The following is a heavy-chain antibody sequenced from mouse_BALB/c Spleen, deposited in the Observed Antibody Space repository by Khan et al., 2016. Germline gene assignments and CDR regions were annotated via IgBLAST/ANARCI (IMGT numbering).Heavy chain of an antibody. Sequence: EVKLLESGGGLVQPGGSLKLSCAASGFDFSRYWMSWVRQAPGKGLEWIGEINPDSSTINYTPSLKDKFIISRDNAKNTLYLQMSKVRAEDTALYYCARLHYYGYMNYWGQGTTLTVSS. CDR2: INPDSSTI. J-gene: IGHJ2*01. CDR1: GFDFSRYW. V-gene: IGHV4-1*02. CDR3: ARLHYYGYMNY. D-gene: IGHD1-2*01.